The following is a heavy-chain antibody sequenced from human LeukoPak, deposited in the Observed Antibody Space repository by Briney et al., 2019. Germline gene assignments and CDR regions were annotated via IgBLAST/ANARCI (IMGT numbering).Heavy chain of an antibody. V-gene: IGHV3-30-3*01. J-gene: IGHJ4*02. CDR3: AKDSDSSGYHLGRYY. CDR2: ISYDGSNK. D-gene: IGHD3-22*01. CDR1: GFTFSSYA. Sequence: GRSLRLSCAASGFTFSSYAMHWVRQAPGKGLEWVAVISYDGSNKYYADSVKGRFTISRDNSKNTLFLQMNSLRAEDTAVYYCAKDSDSSGYHLGRYYWGQGTLVTVSS.